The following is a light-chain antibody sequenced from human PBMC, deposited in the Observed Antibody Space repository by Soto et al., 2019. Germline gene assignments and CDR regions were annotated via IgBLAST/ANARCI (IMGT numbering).Light chain of an antibody. CDR3: QQYHTSWT. CDR2: DAS. Sequence: DIQITQSPSTLSASVGDRVTITCRASQTISFSLAWYQQKPGKAPKLLIYDASTLQSGVPSRFSGSGSGTEFTLTITSLQPDDFATYYCQQYHTSWTFGQGTKVDIK. J-gene: IGKJ1*01. CDR1: QTISFS. V-gene: IGKV1-5*01.